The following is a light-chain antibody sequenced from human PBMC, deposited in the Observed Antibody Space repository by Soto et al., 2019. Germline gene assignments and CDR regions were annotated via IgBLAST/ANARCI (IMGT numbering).Light chain of an antibody. CDR1: QTIGSTY. Sequence: EIVLTQSPGTLSLSPGETATLSFRASQTIGSTYLAWYQQKPGQAPRLLIYDASNRATGIPARFSGSGSGTDFTLTISSLDPEDFAVYYCQQRSSWPATFGPGTKVDI. J-gene: IGKJ3*01. V-gene: IGKV3D-20*02. CDR3: QQRSSWPAT. CDR2: DAS.